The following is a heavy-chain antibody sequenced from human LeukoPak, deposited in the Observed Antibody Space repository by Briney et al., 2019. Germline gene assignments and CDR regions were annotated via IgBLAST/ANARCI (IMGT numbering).Heavy chain of an antibody. D-gene: IGHD3-22*01. J-gene: IGHJ4*02. CDR3: ARADGGYYDSSAYFYFGFDF. V-gene: IGHV4-39*01. Sequence: KPSETLSLTCTVSGGSISSSSYDWGWIRQPPGKGLEWIGSIYYSESTYFNPARKSQFTISVATSKNQFSLKLSSVTAADTAVYYCARADGGYYDSSAYFYFGFDFWGQGTLVTVSS. CDR2: IYYSEST. CDR1: GGSISSSSYD.